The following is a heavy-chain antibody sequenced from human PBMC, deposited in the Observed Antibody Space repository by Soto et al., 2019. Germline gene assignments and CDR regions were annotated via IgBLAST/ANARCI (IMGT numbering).Heavy chain of an antibody. V-gene: IGHV1-69*13. CDR3: ARGYCSGGNCYSGMDV. CDR2: IIPISGTT. Sequence: SVKVSCKASGGTLSTHAIIWVRQAPGHGLEWMGGIIPISGTTYYTQKFQGRVTITADEPTSTAFMELSSLKSEDTAVLYCARGYCSGGNCYSGMDVWGQGTMVTVSS. D-gene: IGHD2-15*01. J-gene: IGHJ6*02. CDR1: GGTLSTHA.